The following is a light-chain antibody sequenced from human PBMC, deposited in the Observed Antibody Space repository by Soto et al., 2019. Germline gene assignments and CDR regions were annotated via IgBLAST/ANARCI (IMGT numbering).Light chain of an antibody. CDR1: QGISSY. CDR3: QQYYSYPRLT. Sequence: AIRMTQSPSSFSASTGDRVTITCRASQGISSYLAWYQQKPGKAPKLLIYAASTLQSGVPSRFSGSGSGTDFTLTIICLQSEDFATYYCQQYYSYPRLTFGPGTKVDIK. CDR2: AAS. V-gene: IGKV1-8*01. J-gene: IGKJ3*01.